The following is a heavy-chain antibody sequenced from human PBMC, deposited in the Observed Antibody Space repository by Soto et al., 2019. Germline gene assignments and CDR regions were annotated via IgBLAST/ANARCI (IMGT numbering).Heavy chain of an antibody. CDR3: ARGSGYDDTSTFDY. CDR1: GGTFSSYT. Sequence: ASVKVSCKASGGTFSSYTISWVRQAPGQGLEWMGRIIPILGIANYAQKFQGRVTITADKSTSTAYMELSSLRSEDTAVYYCARGSGYDDTSTFDYWGQGTLVTVSS. V-gene: IGHV1-69*02. CDR2: IIPILGIA. J-gene: IGHJ4*02. D-gene: IGHD5-12*01.